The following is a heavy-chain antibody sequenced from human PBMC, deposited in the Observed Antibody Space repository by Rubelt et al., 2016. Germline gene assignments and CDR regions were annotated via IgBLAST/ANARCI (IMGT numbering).Heavy chain of an antibody. CDR3: ARDPAFCTNGVCYLQRLGSRGSNN. V-gene: IGHV3-48*04. D-gene: IGHD2-8*01. Sequence: MHWVRQAPGKGLEWVSYISSSSSTIYYADSVKGRFTISRDNAKNTLYLQMNSLRAEDTAVFYCARDPAFCTNGVCYLQRLGSRGSNNWGQGTLVTVSS. J-gene: IGHJ4*02. CDR2: ISSSSSTI.